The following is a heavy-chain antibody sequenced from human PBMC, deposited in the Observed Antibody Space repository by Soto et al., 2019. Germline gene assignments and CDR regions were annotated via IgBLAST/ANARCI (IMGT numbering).Heavy chain of an antibody. V-gene: IGHV3-30*18. Sequence: GGSLRLSCAASGFTFSSYGMHWVRQAPGKGLEWVAVISYDGSNKYYADSVKGRFTISRDNSKNTLYLQMNSLRAEDTAVYYCAKDRQWGIPYDSSGYYLDYWGQGTLVTVSS. J-gene: IGHJ4*02. D-gene: IGHD3-22*01. CDR1: GFTFSSYG. CDR2: ISYDGSNK. CDR3: AKDRQWGIPYDSSGYYLDY.